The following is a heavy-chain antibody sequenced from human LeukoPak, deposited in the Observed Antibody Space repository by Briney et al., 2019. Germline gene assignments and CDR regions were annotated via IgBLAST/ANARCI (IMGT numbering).Heavy chain of an antibody. CDR2: ISHDGTVQ. V-gene: IGHV3-30*18. CDR3: AKDRTVGASYWYFDL. J-gene: IGHJ2*01. D-gene: IGHD1-26*01. CDR1: GFTFSSYG. Sequence: PGGSLRLSCAASGFTFSSYGMQWVRQAPGKGLEWVAVISHDGTVQHYADSVKGRFTISRDNSDNTLYLQMNSLRDEDTAIYYCAKDRTVGASYWYFDLWGRGTLVTVSS.